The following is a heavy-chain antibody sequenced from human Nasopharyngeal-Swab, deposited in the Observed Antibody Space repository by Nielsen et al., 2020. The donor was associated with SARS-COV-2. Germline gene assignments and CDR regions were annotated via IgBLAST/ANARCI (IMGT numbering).Heavy chain of an antibody. V-gene: IGHV4-59*01. D-gene: IGHD4-11*01. CDR1: GGSISSYY. J-gene: IGHJ5*02. Sequence: SETLSLTCTVSGGSISSYYWSWIRQPPGKGLEWIGYIYYSESTNYNPSLKSRVTISVDTSKNQFSLKLSSVTAADTAVYYRAKTRDYSDWFDPWGQGILVTVSS. CDR3: AKTRDYSDWFDP. CDR2: IYYSEST.